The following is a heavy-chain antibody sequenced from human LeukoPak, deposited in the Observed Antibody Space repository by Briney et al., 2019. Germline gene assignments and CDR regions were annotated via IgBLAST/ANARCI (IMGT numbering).Heavy chain of an antibody. J-gene: IGHJ6*03. CDR1: GFTFNNYN. D-gene: IGHD1-26*01. CDR3: ARDPYSGNYGNYYYYYMDV. Sequence: GGSLRLSCATSGFTFNNYNMNWVRQAPGRALEWFSSITSSGTYIFYADSVKGRFTISRDNAKNSLYLQMNSLGPEDTAVYYCARDPYSGNYGNYYYYYMDVWGKGTTVTISS. V-gene: IGHV3-21*01. CDR2: ITSSGTYI.